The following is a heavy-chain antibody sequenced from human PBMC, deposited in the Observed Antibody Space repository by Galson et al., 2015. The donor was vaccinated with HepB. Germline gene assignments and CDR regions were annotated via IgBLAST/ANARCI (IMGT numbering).Heavy chain of an antibody. CDR2: ISSSSSYI. Sequence: SLRLSCAASGFTFSSYSMNWVRQAPGKGLEWVSSISSSSSYIYYADSVKGRFTISRDNAKNSLYLQMNSLRAEDTAVYYCAIIRYSSSWYVSFWDYWGQGTLVTVSS. CDR3: AIIRYSSSWYVSFWDY. J-gene: IGHJ4*02. D-gene: IGHD6-13*01. CDR1: GFTFSSYS. V-gene: IGHV3-21*01.